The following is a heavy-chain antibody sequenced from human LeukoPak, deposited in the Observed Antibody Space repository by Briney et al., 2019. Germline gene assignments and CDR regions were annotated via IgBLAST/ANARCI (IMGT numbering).Heavy chain of an antibody. D-gene: IGHD6-19*01. Sequence: PGRSLRLSCAASGFTFSSYSMNWVRQAPGKGLEWVSSISSSSSYIYYADSVKGRFTISRDNAKNSLYLQMNSLRAEDTAVYYCARGRDPGIAVPFDYWGQGTLVTVSS. J-gene: IGHJ4*02. CDR2: ISSSSSYI. CDR3: ARGRDPGIAVPFDY. CDR1: GFTFSSYS. V-gene: IGHV3-21*01.